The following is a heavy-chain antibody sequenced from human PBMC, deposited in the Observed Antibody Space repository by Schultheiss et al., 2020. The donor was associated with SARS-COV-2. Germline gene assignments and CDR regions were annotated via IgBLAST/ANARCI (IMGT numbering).Heavy chain of an antibody. J-gene: IGHJ4*02. Sequence: GGSLRLSCAASGFTVSSNYMSWVRQAPGKGLEWVSVIYSGGSTYYADSVKGRFTISRDNSKNTLYLQMNSLRAEDTAVYYCASQKGDIVVVPAAIHYWGQGTLVTVSS. D-gene: IGHD2-2*02. CDR1: GFTVSSNY. CDR2: IYSGGST. CDR3: ASQKGDIVVVPAAIHY. V-gene: IGHV3-53*01.